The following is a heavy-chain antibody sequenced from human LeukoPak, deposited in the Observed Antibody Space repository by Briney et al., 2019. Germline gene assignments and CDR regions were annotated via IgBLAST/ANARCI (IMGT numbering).Heavy chain of an antibody. CDR2: TYYRSKWYN. Sequence: QALSLTCAISGDSVSSNSAAWNWIRQSPSRGLEWLGRTYYRSKWYNDYAVSVKSRITINPDTSKNQFSLQLDSVTPEDTAVYYCARDWSHSMSLVFDYWGQGTLVTVSS. CDR1: GDSVSSNSAA. J-gene: IGHJ4*02. D-gene: IGHD3-3*02. V-gene: IGHV6-1*01. CDR3: ARDWSHSMSLVFDY.